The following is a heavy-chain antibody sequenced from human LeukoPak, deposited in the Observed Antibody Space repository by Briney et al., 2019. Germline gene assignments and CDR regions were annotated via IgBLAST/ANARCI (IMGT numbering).Heavy chain of an antibody. V-gene: IGHV4-59*08. J-gene: IGHJ4*02. CDR3: ASHVYGSSWYYFDY. D-gene: IGHD6-13*01. CDR2: IYYSGST. CDR1: GGSTSSYY. Sequence: PSETLSLTCTVSGGSTSSYYWTWIRQPPGKGLEWIGHIYYSGSTNYNPSLKSRVTISVDTSKNQFSLELSSVTAADTAVYYCASHVYGSSWYYFDYWGQGTLVTVSS.